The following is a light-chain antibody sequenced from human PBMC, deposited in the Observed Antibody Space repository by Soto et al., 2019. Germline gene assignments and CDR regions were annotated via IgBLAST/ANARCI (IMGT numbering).Light chain of an antibody. J-gene: IGLJ3*02. V-gene: IGLV2-23*02. CDR2: EVS. CDR1: SSDVGSYNL. Sequence: QSALTQPASVSGSPGQSITISCTGTSSDVGSYNLVSWYQQHPGKAPKLMIYEVSKRPSGVSDRFSGSKSGNTASLTISWIQAADEADYYCCSYAGRSTGVFGGGTKLPVL. CDR3: CSYAGRSTGV.